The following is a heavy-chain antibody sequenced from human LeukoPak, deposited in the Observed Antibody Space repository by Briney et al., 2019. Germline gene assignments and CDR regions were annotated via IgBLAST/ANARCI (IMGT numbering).Heavy chain of an antibody. J-gene: IGHJ4*02. CDR2: INPISSGT. CDR3: ARHPYSGSYHFDY. V-gene: IGHV1-2*02. D-gene: IGHD1-26*01. Sequence: ASVKVSCKASGYIFTGYYMHWVRQAPGQGLEWMGWINPISSGTNSAQKFQGRVTMTRDTSISTAYMELSRLTSDDTAVHYCARHPYSGSYHFDYWGQGTLVTVCS. CDR1: GYIFTGYY.